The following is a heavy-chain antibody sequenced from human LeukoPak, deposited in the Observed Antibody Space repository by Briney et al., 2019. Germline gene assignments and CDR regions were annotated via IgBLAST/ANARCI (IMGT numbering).Heavy chain of an antibody. CDR1: GFSFSSYV. CDR3: VRGGSTVSEGP. Sequence: GRSLRLSCAASGFSFSSYVMHWVRQAPGKGLEWVADIWYDGSNEYYADSVRGRFTISRDNSKNTLYLQMNSLRADDTAVYYCVRGGSTVSEGPWGQGTLVTVSS. V-gene: IGHV3-33*01. D-gene: IGHD4-17*01. J-gene: IGHJ5*02. CDR2: IWYDGSNE.